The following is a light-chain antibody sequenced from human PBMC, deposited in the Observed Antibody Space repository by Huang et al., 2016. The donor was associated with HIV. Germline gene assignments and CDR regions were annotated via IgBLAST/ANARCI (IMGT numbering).Light chain of an antibody. V-gene: IGKV3-11*01. CDR1: QSVSNY. CDR3: QQRSDWPT. J-gene: IGKJ5*01. CDR2: DAS. Sequence: EIVLTQSPATLSFSPGERATLSCKPSQSVSNYLAWYQQKPGQAPRLPIYDASNRATGIPARFSGSGSGTDFTLTISGLEPEDFAVYYCQQRSDWPTFGQGTRLEIK.